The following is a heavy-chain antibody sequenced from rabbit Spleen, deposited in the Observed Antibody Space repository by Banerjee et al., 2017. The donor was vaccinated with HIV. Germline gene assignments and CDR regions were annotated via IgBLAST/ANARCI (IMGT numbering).Heavy chain of an antibody. CDR1: GFSFSSSYY. J-gene: IGHJ4*01. D-gene: IGHD8-1*01. CDR3: SRDAGSGDYIDVYFDL. Sequence: QSLEESGGDLVKPGASLTLTCTASGFSFSSSYYMCWVRQAPGKGLEWIACINAATGKPVYATWAKGRFTISRTSSTTVTLQMTSLTVADTATYFCSRDAGSGDYIDVYFDLWGQGTLVTVS. V-gene: IGHV1S40*01. CDR2: INAATGKP.